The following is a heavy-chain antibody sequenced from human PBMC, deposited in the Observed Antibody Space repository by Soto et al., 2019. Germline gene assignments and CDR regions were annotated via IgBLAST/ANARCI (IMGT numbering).Heavy chain of an antibody. CDR2: ISAYNGDT. J-gene: IGHJ4*02. D-gene: IGHD6-13*01. V-gene: IGHV1-18*01. CDR1: GYTFISYG. Sequence: QVQLVQSGAEVKKPGASVKVSCKTSGYTFISYGITWVRQAPGQGREWMGRISAYNGDTDNAQGSQARTTMTTDTSASTAYRGLRSLRSDDTAVYYCAWGASSLPAFYWGQGTLVTVSS. CDR3: AWGASSLPAFY.